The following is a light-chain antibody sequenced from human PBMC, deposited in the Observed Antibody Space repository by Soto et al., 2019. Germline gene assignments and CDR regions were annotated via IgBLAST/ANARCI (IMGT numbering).Light chain of an antibody. Sequence: EIVLPPSLATLSLSPGERAPLSGRASQNVANYLDWYQPKPGQAPRLLIYESSNRATGIAARFSGSGSGKDFTLTISSLETEDFAVYYCQQRSNWPKTCGQGT. CDR2: ESS. CDR1: QNVANY. CDR3: QQRSNWPKT. V-gene: IGKV3-11*01. J-gene: IGKJ1*01.